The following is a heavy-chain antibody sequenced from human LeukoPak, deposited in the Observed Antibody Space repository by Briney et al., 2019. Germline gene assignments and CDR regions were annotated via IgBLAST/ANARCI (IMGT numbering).Heavy chain of an antibody. D-gene: IGHD2-15*01. J-gene: IGHJ4*02. V-gene: IGHV3-33*06. CDR2: IWYDGSNQ. CDR3: GKGDSGDPFEN. CDR1: GFTFSGYG. Sequence: GRSLRLSCTASGFTFSGYGMHWVRQAPGKGLEWVAVIWYDGSNQQYADSVKGRFTIPRANSGNTVSLQIDSLRPEDRALYYLGKGDSGDPFENWGLGTLVTVSS.